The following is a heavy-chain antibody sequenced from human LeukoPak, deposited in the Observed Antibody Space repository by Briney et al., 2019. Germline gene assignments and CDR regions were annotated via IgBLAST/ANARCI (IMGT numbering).Heavy chain of an antibody. J-gene: IGHJ4*02. Sequence: GGSLRLSCAASRFTFPNYAMSCVRQAPGKGQQWVSYISGYGASTFYADSVKGRFTISRDNSKNTLYLQMNSLRAEDTAVYYCARAPPGRDLLGGFDFWGQGIRVTVSS. CDR2: ISGYGAST. CDR3: ARAPPGRDLLGGFDF. D-gene: IGHD2-15*01. CDR1: RFTFPNYA. V-gene: IGHV3-23*01.